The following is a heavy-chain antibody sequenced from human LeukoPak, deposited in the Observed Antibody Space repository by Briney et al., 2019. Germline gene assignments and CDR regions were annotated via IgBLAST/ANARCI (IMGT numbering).Heavy chain of an antibody. CDR2: ISGTGSTI. Sequence: GGSLRLSCAASGFTVSSNYMSWIRQAPGKGLEWVSYISGTGSTIYTADSVKGRFTVSRDNAKNSLYLQMNGLRAEDTAVYYCVRDLGSGAPRYDYLDYWGQGTLVTVSS. V-gene: IGHV3-11*01. CDR3: VRDLGSGAPRYDYLDY. J-gene: IGHJ4*02. D-gene: IGHD5-12*01. CDR1: GFTVSSNY.